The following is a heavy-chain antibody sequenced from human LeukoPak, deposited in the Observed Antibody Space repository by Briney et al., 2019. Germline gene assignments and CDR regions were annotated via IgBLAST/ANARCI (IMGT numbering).Heavy chain of an antibody. J-gene: IGHJ4*02. V-gene: IGHV3-33*01. D-gene: IGHD3-10*01. CDR3: AREIFGSVSYPDY. Sequence: QPGGSLRLSCAASGFSFSTYAMHWVRQAPGKGLEWVALIWHDASHTFYTDSVKGRFTISRDNSKTTVYLQMNSLGGEDTAVYYCAREIFGSVSYPDYWGQGTLVTVSS. CDR2: IWHDASHT. CDR1: GFSFSTYA.